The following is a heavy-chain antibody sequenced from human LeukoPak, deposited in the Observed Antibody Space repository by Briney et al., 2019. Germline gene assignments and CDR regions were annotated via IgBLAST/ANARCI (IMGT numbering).Heavy chain of an antibody. CDR2: MKQDGSEK. V-gene: IGHV3-7*01. D-gene: IGHD3-10*01. Sequence: GGSLRLSCAASGFTFNSYWMSWVRQAPGKGLEWVAKMKQDGSEKYYVDSVKGRFTISRDNAKNLLFLQMSSLRAEDTGIYYCAREKIAVFGDAFDIWGQGTRVTVSS. J-gene: IGHJ3*02. CDR1: GFTFNSYW. CDR3: AREKIAVFGDAFDI.